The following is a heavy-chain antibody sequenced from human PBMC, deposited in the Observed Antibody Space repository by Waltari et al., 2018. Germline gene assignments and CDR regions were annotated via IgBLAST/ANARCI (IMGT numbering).Heavy chain of an antibody. D-gene: IGHD2-21*01. CDR3: ARSLVIT. Sequence: EVQLVESGGGLVQPGGSLRLSCAAHGFTFRSYEMNWVRQAPGKGREWVSDIGSSGRTINYADTVKGRFTISRDNAKNSLYLQMNSLRAEDTAVYYCARSLVITWGQGTLVTVSS. V-gene: IGHV3-48*03. J-gene: IGHJ5*02. CDR2: IGSSGRTI. CDR1: GFTFRSYE.